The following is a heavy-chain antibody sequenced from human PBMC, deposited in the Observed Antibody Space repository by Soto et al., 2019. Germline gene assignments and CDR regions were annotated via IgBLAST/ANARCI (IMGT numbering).Heavy chain of an antibody. J-gene: IGHJ4*02. V-gene: IGHV1-2*02. CDR3: ARRKGDYYDSSGYHYYFDY. CDR2: INPNSGGT. Sequence: GASVKVSCKASGYTFTDYYVHWVRQAPGQGLEWVGWINPNSGGTKSAQKFQGRVTMTRDTSISTAYMELSRLRSDDTAVYYCARRKGDYYDSSGYHYYFDYWGQGTLVTVSS. CDR1: GYTFTDYY. D-gene: IGHD3-22*01.